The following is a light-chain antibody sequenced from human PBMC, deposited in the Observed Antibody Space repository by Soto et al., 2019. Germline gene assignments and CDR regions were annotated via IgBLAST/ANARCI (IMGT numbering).Light chain of an antibody. CDR1: QSISIY. CDR2: PAS. J-gene: IGKJ5*01. V-gene: IGKV1-9*01. Sequence: DIQMTQSPSSLSASVGDRFTITCRASQSISIYLHWYQQKPGKAPKLLIYPASTLQSGVPSRFSGSGSGTEFTLTISSLQPEDFATYHCQQVNDYPITFGQGTRLE. CDR3: QQVNDYPIT.